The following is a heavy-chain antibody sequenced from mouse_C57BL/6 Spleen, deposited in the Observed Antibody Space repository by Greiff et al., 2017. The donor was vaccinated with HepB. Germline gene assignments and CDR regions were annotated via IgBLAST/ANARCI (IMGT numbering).Heavy chain of an antibody. CDR2: IYPGDGDT. CDR1: GYAFSSSW. CDR3: ARPDYGSSYWYFDV. D-gene: IGHD1-1*01. J-gene: IGHJ1*03. V-gene: IGHV1-82*01. Sequence: VQLQESGPELVKPGASVKISCKASGYAFSSSWMNWVKPRPGKGLEWIGRIYPGDGDTNYNGKFKGKATLTADKSSSTAYMPLSSLTSEDSAVYFCARPDYGSSYWYFDVWGTGTTVTVSS.